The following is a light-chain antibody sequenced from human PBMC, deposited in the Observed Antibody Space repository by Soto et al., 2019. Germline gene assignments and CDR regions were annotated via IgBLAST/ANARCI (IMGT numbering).Light chain of an antibody. J-gene: IGKJ1*01. CDR2: TAS. Sequence: DIQMTQSPPSLSTSVGDRVTITCRASQSISSYLNWYQQKVGKAPKLLIYTASSLQSGVPSRFSGSGSGTDFTLTISSLQPEDFATYYCQQSYSTPWTFGQGTKVDI. CDR1: QSISSY. V-gene: IGKV1-39*01. CDR3: QQSYSTPWT.